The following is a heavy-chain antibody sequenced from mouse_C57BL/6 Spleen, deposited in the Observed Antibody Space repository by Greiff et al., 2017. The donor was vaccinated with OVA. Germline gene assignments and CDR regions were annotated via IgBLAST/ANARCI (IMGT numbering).Heavy chain of an antibody. J-gene: IGHJ1*03. D-gene: IGHD2-2*01. CDR1: GYTFTSYW. Sequence: VQLQQPGTELVKPGASVKLSCKASGYTFTSYWMHWVKQRPGKGLEWIGNINPSNGGTNYNEKFKSKATLTVDKSSSTAYMQLSSLTSEDSAVYYCARSGGYGGYFDVWGTGTTVTVSS. CDR2: INPSNGGT. V-gene: IGHV1-53*01. CDR3: ARSGGYGGYFDV.